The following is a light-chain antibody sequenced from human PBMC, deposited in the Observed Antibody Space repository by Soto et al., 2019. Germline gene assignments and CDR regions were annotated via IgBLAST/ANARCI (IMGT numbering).Light chain of an antibody. CDR3: QQYSDWPLVT. CDR2: GAS. CDR1: QSVSAY. J-gene: IGKJ4*01. Sequence: EIVMTQSPATLSVSPGERVTLSCRASQSVSAYLAWYLQKPGQAPRLLIYGASTRATGIPARFSGSGSGTEFTLTISSLQSEDSVVYHCQQYSDWPLVTFGGGTKVEI. V-gene: IGKV3-15*01.